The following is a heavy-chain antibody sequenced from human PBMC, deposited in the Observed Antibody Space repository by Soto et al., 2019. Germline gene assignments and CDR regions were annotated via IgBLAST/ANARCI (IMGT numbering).Heavy chain of an antibody. CDR3: AKDLLPYYDSSGYYLVLDAFDI. V-gene: IGHV3-9*01. J-gene: IGHJ3*02. D-gene: IGHD3-22*01. CDR1: GFTFDDYA. CDR2: ISWNSGSI. Sequence: LRLSCAASGFTFDDYAMHWVRQAPGKGLEWVSGISWNSGSIGYADSVKGRFTISRDNAKNSLYLQMNSLRAEDTALYYCAKDLLPYYDSSGYYLVLDAFDIWGQGTMVTVSS.